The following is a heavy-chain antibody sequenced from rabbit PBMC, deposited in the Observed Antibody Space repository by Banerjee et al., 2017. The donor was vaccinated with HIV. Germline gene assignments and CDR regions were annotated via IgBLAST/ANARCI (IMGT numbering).Heavy chain of an antibody. CDR2: ISTVSGGNT. CDR3: ARRWYGYEDL. Sequence: QEQLEESGGDLVKPEGSLTLTCTASGFSFSSSYWICWVRQAPGKGLEWIACISTVSGGNTHYASWARGRFTISKTSSTTVTLQMTSLTAADTATYFCARRWYGYEDLWGPGTLVTVS. J-gene: IGHJ4*01. V-gene: IGHV1S45*01. CDR1: GFSFSSSYW. D-gene: IGHD6-1*01.